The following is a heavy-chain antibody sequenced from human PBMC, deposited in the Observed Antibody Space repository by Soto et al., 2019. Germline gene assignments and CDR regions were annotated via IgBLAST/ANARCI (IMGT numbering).Heavy chain of an antibody. D-gene: IGHD3-9*01. V-gene: IGHV4-39*01. CDR2: VYYSGST. CDR3: GRLEGLATISYYFDY. J-gene: IGHJ4*02. Sequence: SETLSLTCTVSGGSPSTSSYYWGWVRQPPGKGLEWIGSVYYSGSTYYNPSLESRVTISVDKSKNQFSLKLMSLSAADTAVYYCGRLEGLATISYYFDYWGQGALVTVSS. CDR1: GGSPSTSSYY.